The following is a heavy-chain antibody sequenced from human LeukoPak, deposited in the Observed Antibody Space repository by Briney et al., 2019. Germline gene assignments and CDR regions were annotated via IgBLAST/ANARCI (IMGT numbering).Heavy chain of an antibody. D-gene: IGHD1-26*01. J-gene: IGHJ4*02. V-gene: IGHV3-48*02. Sequence: GGSLRLSCAVSGFXVSNYNMNWVRQAPGKGLEWVSFISESGSSIYYADSVKGRFTISRDNAKNSLYLQMNSLRDEDTAVYYCARGPLGWSDYWGQGILVTVSS. CDR3: ARGPLGWSDY. CDR1: GFXVSNYN. CDR2: ISESGSSI.